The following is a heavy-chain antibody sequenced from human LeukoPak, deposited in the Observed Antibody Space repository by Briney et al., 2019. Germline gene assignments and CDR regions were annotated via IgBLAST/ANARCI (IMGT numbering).Heavy chain of an antibody. D-gene: IGHD2-15*01. CDR2: IKQDGSET. CDR3: ARDSGSRSSGLFDY. Sequence: PGGSLRLSCAASGFNFYNFWMTWVRQAPGKGLEWVANIKQDGSETYYAGSVKGRFTISRDNAKNSVSLQINTLRADGTAVYYCARDSGSRSSGLFDYWGQGTLVTVSS. V-gene: IGHV3-7*01. CDR1: GFNFYNFW. J-gene: IGHJ4*02.